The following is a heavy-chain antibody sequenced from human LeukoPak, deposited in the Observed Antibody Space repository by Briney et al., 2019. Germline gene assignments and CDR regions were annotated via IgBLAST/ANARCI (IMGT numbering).Heavy chain of an antibody. CDR1: GYTFTSYW. J-gene: IGHJ3*02. CDR2: IYPGASVT. V-gene: IGHV5-51*01. D-gene: IGHD1-1*01. CDR3: ARHGERGRTTISAFSI. Sequence: ESLKVSCKGTGYTFTSYWIGWVRQMPGKGLGWMGLIYPGASVTRYSPSFQGKVTISADKSISTAYLQWSSLKASDTAIYYCARHGERGRTTISAFSIWGQGTRVTVSS.